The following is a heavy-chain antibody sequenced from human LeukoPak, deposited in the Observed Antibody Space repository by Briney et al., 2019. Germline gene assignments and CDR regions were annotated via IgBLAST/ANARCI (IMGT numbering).Heavy chain of an antibody. Sequence: SETLSLTCAVSGGSISSSNWWSWVRQPPGKGLEWIGEIYHSGSTNYNPSLKSRVTISVDESKNQFSLKLSSVTAADTAVYYCARVDCSSTSCYAYYYYYGMDVWGQGTTVTVSS. CDR1: GGSISSSNW. D-gene: IGHD2-2*01. V-gene: IGHV4-4*02. CDR3: ARVDCSSTSCYAYYYYYGMDV. J-gene: IGHJ6*02. CDR2: IYHSGST.